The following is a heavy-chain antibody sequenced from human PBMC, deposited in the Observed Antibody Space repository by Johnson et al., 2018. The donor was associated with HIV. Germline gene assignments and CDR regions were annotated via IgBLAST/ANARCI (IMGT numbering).Heavy chain of an antibody. CDR3: AREGTSEPLHRIYDYGDYPAFDI. CDR1: GFTFSRYW. Sequence: VQLVESGGGWVQPGGSLRLSCAVSGFTFSRYWMSWVRQVPGKGLKWVANINQNGSEKYYVDSVKGRFTISRDNAKNSRYLQMHSLRAEDSALYYCAREGTSEPLHRIYDYGDYPAFDIWGQGTMVTVSS. D-gene: IGHD4-17*01. J-gene: IGHJ3*02. CDR2: INQNGSEK. V-gene: IGHV3-7*01.